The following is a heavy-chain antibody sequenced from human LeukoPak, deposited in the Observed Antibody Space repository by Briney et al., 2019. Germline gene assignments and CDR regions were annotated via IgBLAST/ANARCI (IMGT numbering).Heavy chain of an antibody. CDR1: GVSISSYY. CDR2: IYYSGST. V-gene: IGHV4-59*01. CDR3: ARSSGYLRRFDY. D-gene: IGHD3-22*01. J-gene: IGHJ4*02. Sequence: PSETLSLTCTVSGVSISSYYWSWIRQPPGKGLEWIGYIYYSGSTNYNLSLKSRVTISVDTSKNQFSLKLSSVTAADTAVYYCARSSGYLRRFDYWGQGTLVTVSS.